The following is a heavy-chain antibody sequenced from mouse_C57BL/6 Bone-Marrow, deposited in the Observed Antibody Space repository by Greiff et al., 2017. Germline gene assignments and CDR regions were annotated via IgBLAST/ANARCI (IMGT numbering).Heavy chain of an antibody. CDR3: ARRERERYFDV. CDR2: INPNNGGT. J-gene: IGHJ1*03. CDR1: GYTFTDYY. Sequence: EVQLQQSGPELVKPGASVKISCKASGYTFTDYYMNWVKQSHGKSLEWIGDINPNNGGTSYNQKFKGKATLTVDKSSSTAYMELRSLTSEDSADYYGARRERERYFDVWGTGTTVTVSA. V-gene: IGHV1-26*01.